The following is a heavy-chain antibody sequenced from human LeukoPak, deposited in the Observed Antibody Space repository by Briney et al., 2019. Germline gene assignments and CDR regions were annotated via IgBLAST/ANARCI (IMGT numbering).Heavy chain of an antibody. CDR1: GGSFSGYS. CDR3: ARLQWLSTPFFDY. Sequence: SETLSLTCAVYGGSFSGYSWNWIRQPPVKGLEWIGEINHSGGTNYNPSLKSRVNISLDTPKNQFSLKLISVTAADTAVYFCARLQWLSTPFFDYWGQGTLVTVSS. D-gene: IGHD6-19*01. V-gene: IGHV4-34*01. J-gene: IGHJ4*02. CDR2: INHSGGT.